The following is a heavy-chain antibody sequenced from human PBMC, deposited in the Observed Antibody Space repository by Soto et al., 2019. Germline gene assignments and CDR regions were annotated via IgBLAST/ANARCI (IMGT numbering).Heavy chain of an antibody. V-gene: IGHV3-30-3*01. D-gene: IGHD3-22*01. CDR2: ISYDGSNK. CDR3: ASDTYYYDSSGYQDAFDI. J-gene: IGHJ3*02. CDR1: GFTFSSYA. Sequence: PGGSLRLSCAASGFTFSSYAMHWVRQAPGKGLEWVAVISYDGSNKYYADSVKGRFTISRDNSKNTLYLQMNSLRAEDTAVYYCASDTYYYDSSGYQDAFDIWGQGTMVTVSS.